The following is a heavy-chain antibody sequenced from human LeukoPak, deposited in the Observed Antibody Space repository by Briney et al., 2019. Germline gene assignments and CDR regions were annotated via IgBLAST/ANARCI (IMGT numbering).Heavy chain of an antibody. J-gene: IGHJ4*02. V-gene: IGHV4-39*07. D-gene: IGHD6-13*01. CDR2: IYYSGTT. CDR3: ARRGIATEGYYFDY. Sequence: SETLSLTCTVSADSISSSSYYWGWIRQPPGKGLEWIGSIYYSGTTYYNPSLKSRVTISVDTSKNQFSLKLSSVTAADAAVYYCARRGIATEGYYFDYWGQGTLVTVSS. CDR1: ADSISSSSYY.